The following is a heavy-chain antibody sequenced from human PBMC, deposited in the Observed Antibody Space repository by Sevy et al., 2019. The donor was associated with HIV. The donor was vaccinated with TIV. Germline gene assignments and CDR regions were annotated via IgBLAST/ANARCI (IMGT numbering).Heavy chain of an antibody. D-gene: IGHD2-21*01. J-gene: IGHJ6*02. CDR2: IYSGGST. Sequence: GGSLRLSCAASGFSVSSNYMSWVRQAPGKGLEWVSVIYSGGSTYYADTVKGRFTISRDNSKNTLYLQMNSLRAEDTAVYYCAREGAIGYYYYYGMDVWGQGPTVTVSS. V-gene: IGHV3-53*01. CDR3: AREGAIGYYYYYGMDV. CDR1: GFSVSSNY.